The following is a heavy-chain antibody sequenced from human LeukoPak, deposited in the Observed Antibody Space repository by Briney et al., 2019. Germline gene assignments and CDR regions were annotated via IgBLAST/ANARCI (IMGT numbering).Heavy chain of an antibody. CDR1: GCTFNTFW. CDR2: INSDESRT. V-gene: IGHV3-74*01. J-gene: IGHJ3*02. CDR3: VKHRGFLAGRLGFPRKYSFES. Sequence: SGGSLRLSCAASGCTFNTFWMHWVRQVPGKGLVWVSRINSDESRTNYADSVKGRCTISRDNAKNSLYLHMNSLRAEDSAIYYCVKHRGFLAGRLGFPRKYSFESWGQGTKVTVSS. D-gene: IGHD6-6*01.